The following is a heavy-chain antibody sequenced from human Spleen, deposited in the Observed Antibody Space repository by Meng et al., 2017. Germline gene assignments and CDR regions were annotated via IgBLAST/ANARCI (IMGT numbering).Heavy chain of an antibody. CDR3: ARGPTTMAHDFDY. D-gene: IGHD4-11*01. CDR2: INHSGST. V-gene: IGHV4-34*01. Sequence: QLHLMQWGAGLLTPSETLSLTCVVSGGSCSDYYWSWIRQPPGKGLEWIGEINHSGSTNYNPSLESRATISVDTSQNNLSLKLSSVTAADSAVYYCARGPTTMAHDFDYWGQGTLVTVSS. J-gene: IGHJ4*02. CDR1: GGSCSDYY.